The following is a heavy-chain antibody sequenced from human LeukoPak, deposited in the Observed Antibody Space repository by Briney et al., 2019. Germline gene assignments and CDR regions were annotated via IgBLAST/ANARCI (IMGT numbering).Heavy chain of an antibody. CDR2: IYSGGST. Sequence: PGGSLRLSCAASGFTFSSNYMSWVRQAPGKGLEWVSVIYSGGSTYYADSVKGRFTISRDNSKNTLYLQTNSLRAEDTAVYYCARGMVATYDFDYWGQGTLVTVSS. J-gene: IGHJ4*02. CDR3: ARGMVATYDFDY. CDR1: GFTFSSNY. V-gene: IGHV3-66*01. D-gene: IGHD5-12*01.